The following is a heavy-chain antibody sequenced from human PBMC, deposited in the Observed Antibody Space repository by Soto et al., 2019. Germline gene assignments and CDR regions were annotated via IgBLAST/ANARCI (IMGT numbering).Heavy chain of an antibody. V-gene: IGHV5-51*01. CDR1: GYTFNSFW. D-gene: IGHD1-7*01. Sequence: GESLKISCPGSGYTFNSFWIGWVRQMPGEGLEWMGLMFPWTSDTRYSPSFQGHVSISVDRSTGPRYLQWNSLKASDTAMSYCVTTRDRTTFFPPWGQGTPVTVSS. CDR3: VTTRDRTTFFPP. J-gene: IGHJ5*02. CDR2: MFPWTSDT.